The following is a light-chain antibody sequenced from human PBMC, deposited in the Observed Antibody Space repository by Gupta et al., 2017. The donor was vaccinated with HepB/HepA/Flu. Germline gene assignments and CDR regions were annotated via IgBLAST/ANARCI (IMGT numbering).Light chain of an antibody. CDR1: QSVSSNY. CDR3: QQYEWASLS. J-gene: IGKJ3*01. Sequence: EIVLTQSPGTLSLSPGDRATLSCRASQSVSSNYLAWYQQRPGQAPRLLIYGASRRATGIPDWCGGSGSGTDFIPTISRLEPEDVVVYYCQQYEWASLSFGPGTKVDIK. V-gene: IGKV3-20*01. CDR2: GAS.